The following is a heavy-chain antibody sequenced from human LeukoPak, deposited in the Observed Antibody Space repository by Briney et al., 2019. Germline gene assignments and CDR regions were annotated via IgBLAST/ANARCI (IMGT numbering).Heavy chain of an antibody. J-gene: IGHJ4*02. CDR2: IAYDGTTK. CDR3: ARDSGYCSSTSCYSGGYDY. CDR1: GFTFSTYG. D-gene: IGHD2-2*02. V-gene: IGHV3-30*03. Sequence: GRSLRLSCAASGFTFSTYGMHWVRQAPGKGLEWVAGIAYDGTTKYHADSVKGRFTISRDNAKNSLYLQMNSLRAEDTAVYYCARDSGYCSSTSCYSGGYDYWGQGTLVTVSS.